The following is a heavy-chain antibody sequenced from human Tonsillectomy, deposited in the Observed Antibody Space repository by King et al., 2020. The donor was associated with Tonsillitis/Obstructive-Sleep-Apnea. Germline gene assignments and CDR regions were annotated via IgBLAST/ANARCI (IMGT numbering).Heavy chain of an antibody. CDR3: STNYYDSSAYYYVFDY. CDR2: IKSKTDGGTT. Sequence: VQLVESGGGLVKPGGSLRLSCAASGFTFNNAWMNWVRQAPGKGLEWVGRIKSKTDGGTTDYAAPVKGRFTISRDDSKNTLYLQMNSLKTEDTAVYYCSTNYYDSSAYYYVFDYWGQGTLVTVSS. V-gene: IGHV3-15*07. D-gene: IGHD3-22*01. J-gene: IGHJ4*02. CDR1: GFTFNNAW.